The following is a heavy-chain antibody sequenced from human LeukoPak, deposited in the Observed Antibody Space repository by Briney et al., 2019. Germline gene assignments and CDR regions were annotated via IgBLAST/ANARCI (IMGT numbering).Heavy chain of an antibody. CDR3: ARGDHYYDSSGYHF. CDR2: INHSGST. D-gene: IGHD3-22*01. Sequence: SETLSLTCAVYGGSFSGYYWSWIRQPPGKGLERIGEINHSGSTNYNPSLKSRVTISVDTSKNQFSLKLSSVTAADTAVYYCARGDHYYDSSGYHFGGQGTLVTVSS. CDR1: GGSFSGYY. V-gene: IGHV4-34*01. J-gene: IGHJ4*02.